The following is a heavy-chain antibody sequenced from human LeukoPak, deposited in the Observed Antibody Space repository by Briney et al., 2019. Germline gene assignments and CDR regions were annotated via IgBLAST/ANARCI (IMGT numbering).Heavy chain of an antibody. CDR1: GFTFSNAW. J-gene: IGHJ6*03. CDR3: TTDWKNYYYYMDV. CDR2: IRSRTDGGTT. V-gene: IGHV3-15*01. Sequence: GGSLRLSCAASGFTFSNAWMSWVRQAPGKGLEWVGRIRSRTDGGTTDYAAPVKGRFTISRDDSKNTLYLQMNSLKTEDTAVYYCTTDWKNYYYYMDVWGKGTTVSVS. D-gene: IGHD1-1*01.